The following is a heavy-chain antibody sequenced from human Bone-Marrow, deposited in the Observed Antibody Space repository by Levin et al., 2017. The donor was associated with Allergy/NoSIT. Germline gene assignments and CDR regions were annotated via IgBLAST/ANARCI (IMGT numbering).Heavy chain of an antibody. V-gene: IGHV3-21*01. J-gene: IGHJ6*02. CDR3: ARVHSSGWNYYYYYGMDV. CDR1: GFTFSSYS. D-gene: IGHD6-19*01. Sequence: GGSLRLSCAASGFTFSSYSMNWVRQAPGKGLEWVSSISSSSSYIYYADSVKGRFTISRDNAKNSLYLQMNSLRAEDTAVYYCARVHSSGWNYYYYYGMDVWGQGTTVTVSS. CDR2: ISSSSSYI.